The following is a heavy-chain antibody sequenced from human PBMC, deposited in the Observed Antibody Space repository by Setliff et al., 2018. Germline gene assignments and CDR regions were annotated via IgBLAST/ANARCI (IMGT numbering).Heavy chain of an antibody. CDR3: ARKLARYYFDY. Sequence: ADSVKGRFTISRDNAKNSLYLQMNSLRAEDTALYYCARKLARYYFDYWGQGTLVTVSS. J-gene: IGHJ4*02. V-gene: IGHV3-20*03. D-gene: IGHD1-1*01.